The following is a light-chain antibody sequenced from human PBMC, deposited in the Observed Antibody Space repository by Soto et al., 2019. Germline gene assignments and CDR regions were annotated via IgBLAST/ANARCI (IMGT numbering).Light chain of an antibody. CDR3: CSYAGGITIYV. V-gene: IGLV2-23*02. Sequence: QSALTQPASVSGSPGQSITISCTGTSSDVGSFDLVSWYQQSPGKAPKLMIYEVTKRPSGVSNRFSGSKSGNTASLTISGLQAEDGADYYCCSYAGGITIYVFGTGTKLTVL. CDR2: EVT. CDR1: SSDVGSFDL. J-gene: IGLJ1*01.